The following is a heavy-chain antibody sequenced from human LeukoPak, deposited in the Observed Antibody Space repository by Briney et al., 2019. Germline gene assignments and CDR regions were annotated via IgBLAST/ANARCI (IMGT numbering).Heavy chain of an antibody. J-gene: IGHJ3*02. CDR2: INHSGST. CDR1: GGSFSGYY. Sequence: SETLSLTCAVYGGSFSGYYWSWIRQPPGKGLEWIGEINHSGSTNYNPSLKSRVTVSVDTSKNQFSLKLSSVTAADTAVYYCASFQQQDDAFDIWGQGTMVTVSS. V-gene: IGHV4-34*01. D-gene: IGHD6-13*01. CDR3: ASFQQQDDAFDI.